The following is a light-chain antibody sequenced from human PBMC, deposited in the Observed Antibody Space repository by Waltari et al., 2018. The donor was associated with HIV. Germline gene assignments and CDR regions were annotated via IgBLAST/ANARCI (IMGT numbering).Light chain of an antibody. J-gene: IGLJ1*01. CDR1: TSYIGGYTY. CDR2: DVT. CDR3: NSYAGSSKSYV. V-gene: IGLV2-8*01. Sequence: QSALPQPPSASGSPGQSVTISCTGTTSYIGGYTYVSWYQQPPGEAPRLIIYDVTKRPSGVPDRFSGSKSGNTASLTVSGLQAEDEAEYYCNSYAGSSKSYVFGTGTKVTVL.